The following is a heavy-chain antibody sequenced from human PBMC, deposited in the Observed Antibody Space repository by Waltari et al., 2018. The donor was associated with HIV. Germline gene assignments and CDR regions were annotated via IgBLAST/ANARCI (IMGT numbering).Heavy chain of an antibody. V-gene: IGHV3-11*01. Sequence: QVHLVESGGGLVKPGGSLRLSCAASGFTFSDYYMSWIRQAPGKGLEWISYISGSGDTVHYTDSVKGRFTFSRDNAKNSLYLQMNSLRAEDAAVYYCARGNNWNDSPYYYGMDVWGQGTTVTVSS. CDR1: GFTFSDYY. J-gene: IGHJ6*02. CDR2: ISGSGDTV. CDR3: ARGNNWNDSPYYYGMDV. D-gene: IGHD1-1*01.